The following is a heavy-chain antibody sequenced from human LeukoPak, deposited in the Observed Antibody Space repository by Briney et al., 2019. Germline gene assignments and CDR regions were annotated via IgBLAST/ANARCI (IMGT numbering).Heavy chain of an antibody. CDR1: GFTFSSYW. Sequence: GGSLRLSCAASGFTFSSYWMSWVRQAPGKGLEWVANIKQDGSEKYYVDSVKGRFTISRDNAKNSLYLQMNSLRAEDTAVYYCATTLYGSGSYYIDYYYYYGMDVWGQGTTVTVPS. D-gene: IGHD3-10*01. CDR2: IKQDGSEK. CDR3: ATTLYGSGSYYIDYYYYYGMDV. J-gene: IGHJ6*02. V-gene: IGHV3-7*01.